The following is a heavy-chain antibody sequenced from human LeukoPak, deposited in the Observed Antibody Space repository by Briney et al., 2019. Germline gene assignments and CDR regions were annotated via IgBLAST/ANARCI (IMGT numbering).Heavy chain of an antibody. CDR2: IYYSGST. Sequence: PSETLSLTCTVSGGSISSYYWSWIRQPPGKGLEWIGYIYYSGSTNYNPSLKSRVTISVDTSKNQFSLKLSSVTAADTAVYYCARGKGWVDYWGQGTLVTVPS. V-gene: IGHV4-59*01. CDR3: ARGKGWVDY. D-gene: IGHD2-15*01. CDR1: GGSISSYY. J-gene: IGHJ4*02.